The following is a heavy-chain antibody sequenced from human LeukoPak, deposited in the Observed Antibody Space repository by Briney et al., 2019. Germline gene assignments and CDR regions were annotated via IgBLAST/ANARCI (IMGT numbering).Heavy chain of an antibody. CDR1: GGSISSGSYY. D-gene: IGHD4-17*01. V-gene: IGHV4-61*02. J-gene: IGHJ4*02. CDR2: IYTSGST. Sequence: SETLSLTCTVSGGSISSGSYYWSWIRQPAGKGLEWIGRIYTSGSTNYNPSLKSRVTISVDTSKNQFSLKLSSVTAADTAVYYCASPKYDYGDYGEDYWGQGTLVTVSS. CDR3: ASPKYDYGDYGEDY.